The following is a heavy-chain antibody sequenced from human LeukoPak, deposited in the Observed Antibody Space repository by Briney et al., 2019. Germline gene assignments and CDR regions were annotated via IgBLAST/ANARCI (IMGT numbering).Heavy chain of an antibody. V-gene: IGHV3-48*03. CDR2: ISSSGTTI. D-gene: IGHD2-15*01. CDR1: GFTFSSYE. CDR3: ARVGVVVAATGNLWFDL. J-gene: IGHJ5*02. Sequence: QPGGSLRLSCAASGFTFSSYEMNWVRQAPGKGVEWVSYISSSGTTIYYADSVKGRFTISRDNAKNSLYLQMNSLRAEDTAVYYCARVGVVVAATGNLWFDLWGQGTLVTVSS.